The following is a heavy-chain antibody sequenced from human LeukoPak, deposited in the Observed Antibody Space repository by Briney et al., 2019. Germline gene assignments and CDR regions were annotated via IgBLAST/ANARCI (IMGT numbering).Heavy chain of an antibody. CDR1: GGSISSYY. V-gene: IGHV4-4*07. CDR2: ISTSGST. Sequence: KASETLSLTCTVSGGSISSYYWSWIRQPAGKGLEWIGRISTSGSTNYNPSLKSRVTMSVDTSKNQFSLKLSSVTAADTAVYYCARDKDYGDYDRFDYWGQGTLVTVSS. D-gene: IGHD4-17*01. CDR3: ARDKDYGDYDRFDY. J-gene: IGHJ4*02.